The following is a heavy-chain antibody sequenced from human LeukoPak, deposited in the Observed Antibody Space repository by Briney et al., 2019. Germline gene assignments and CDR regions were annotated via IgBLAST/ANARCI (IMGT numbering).Heavy chain of an antibody. V-gene: IGHV1-8*01. CDR2: MNPNNNNT. CDR3: ARYPRSNYNFDF. D-gene: IGHD5-24*01. J-gene: IGHJ4*02. Sequence: ASVKVSCKASGYTFTSYDINWVRQATGQGLEWMGWMNPNNNNTGYAQKFQGRVTMTRKTSISTAYMELSSLRSEDTAVYYCARYPRSNYNFDFWGQGTLVTVSS. CDR1: GYTFTSYD.